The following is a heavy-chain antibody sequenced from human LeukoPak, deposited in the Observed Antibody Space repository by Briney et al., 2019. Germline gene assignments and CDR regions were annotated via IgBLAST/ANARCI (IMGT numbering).Heavy chain of an antibody. D-gene: IGHD6-13*01. CDR3: ARGRAAAD. V-gene: IGHV3-21*01. J-gene: IGHJ4*02. CDR1: GFTFSSYS. Sequence: GGSLRLSCAASGFTFSSYSMKWVRQAPGKGLEWVSSISSSSSYIDYADSVKGRFTISRDNAKNSLYLQMNSLRAEDAAVYYCARGRAAADWGQGTLVTVSS. CDR2: ISSSSSYI.